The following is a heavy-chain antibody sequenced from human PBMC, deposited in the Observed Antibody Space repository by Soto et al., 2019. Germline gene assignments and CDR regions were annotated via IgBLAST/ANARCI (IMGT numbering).Heavy chain of an antibody. D-gene: IGHD3-22*01. CDR1: GFTLCDYA. Sequence: GGALRLSCTGSGFTLCDYAMSWFRPAPGEGLEWVGFIRSKAYGGTTHYAASVKGRFTISRDDSKSIAYLQMNSLKTEDTAVYYCSTNYYDSSGYDNWFAPWGQGTLVTVSS. J-gene: IGHJ5*02. CDR3: STNYYDSSGYDNWFAP. CDR2: IRSKAYGGTT. V-gene: IGHV3-49*03.